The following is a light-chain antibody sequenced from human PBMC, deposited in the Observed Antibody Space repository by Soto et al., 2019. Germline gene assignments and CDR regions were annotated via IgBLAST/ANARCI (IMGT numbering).Light chain of an antibody. V-gene: IGLV2-14*01. CDR3: SSYTGSSTYVV. CDR2: DVS. J-gene: IGLJ2*01. Sequence: QSVLTQPASVSGSPGQSITISCTGTSSDVGGYNYVSWYQQHPGKAPKLMIYDVSNRPSGVSNRFSGSKSANTASLTISGLQAEDEAYYYCSSYTGSSTYVVFGGGTKLTVL. CDR1: SSDVGGYNY.